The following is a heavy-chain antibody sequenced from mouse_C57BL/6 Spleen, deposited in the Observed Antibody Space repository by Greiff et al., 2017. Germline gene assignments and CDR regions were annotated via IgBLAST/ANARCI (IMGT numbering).Heavy chain of an antibody. D-gene: IGHD1-1*01. V-gene: IGHV14-1*01. J-gene: IGHJ1*03. Sequence: VQLKQSGAELVRPGASVKLSCTASGFNIKDYYMHWVKQRPEQGLEWIGRIDPEDGDTEYAPKFQGKATMTADTSSNTAYLQLSSLTSEDTAVYYCTTGPHYYGSSYGYFDVWGTGTTVTVSS. CDR3: TTGPHYYGSSYGYFDV. CDR1: GFNIKDYY. CDR2: IDPEDGDT.